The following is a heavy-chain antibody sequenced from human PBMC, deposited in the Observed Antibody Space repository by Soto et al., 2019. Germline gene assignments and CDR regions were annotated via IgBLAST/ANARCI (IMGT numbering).Heavy chain of an antibody. D-gene: IGHD5-12*01. V-gene: IGHV3-74*01. CDR3: ARDKSGPADY. CDR1: GSTFSNYF. J-gene: IGHJ4*02. Sequence: GSLRLSCAASGSTFSNYFMHWVRQAPGKGLVWVSRINDDGSTTHYADSVKGRFTVSRDNAKNTVYLLMNNLRSEDTAVYYCARDKSGPADYWGQRTLVTVPS. CDR2: INDDGSTT.